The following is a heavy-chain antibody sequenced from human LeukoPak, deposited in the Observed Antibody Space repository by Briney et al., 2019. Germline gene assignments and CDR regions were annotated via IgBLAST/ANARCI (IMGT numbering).Heavy chain of an antibody. Sequence: GGSLRLSCAASGFTFSSYAMSWVRQAPGKGLEWVSAISGSGGTTYYADSVKGRFTISRDNSKNTLYLQMSSLRAEDTAVYYCAKKGVVSGGRAGGGYFDLWGRGTLVTVSS. CDR1: GFTFSSYA. D-gene: IGHD2-2*01. J-gene: IGHJ2*01. CDR2: ISGSGGTT. V-gene: IGHV3-23*01. CDR3: AKKGVVSGGRAGGGYFDL.